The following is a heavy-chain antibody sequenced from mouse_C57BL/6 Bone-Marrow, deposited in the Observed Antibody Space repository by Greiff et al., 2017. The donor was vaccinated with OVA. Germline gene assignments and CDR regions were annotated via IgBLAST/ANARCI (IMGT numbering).Heavy chain of an antibody. CDR1: GYTFTTYP. V-gene: IGHV1-47*01. CDR3: ARPGDYDGDWFAY. Sequence: VQLQQSGAELVKPGASVTMSCKASGYTFTTYPIEWMKQNHGKSLEWIGNFHPYNDDTKYNEKFKGTATLTVEKSSSTVYLELSRLTSDDSAVYYGARPGDYDGDWFAYWGQGTLVTVSA. D-gene: IGHD2-4*01. J-gene: IGHJ3*01. CDR2: FHPYNDDT.